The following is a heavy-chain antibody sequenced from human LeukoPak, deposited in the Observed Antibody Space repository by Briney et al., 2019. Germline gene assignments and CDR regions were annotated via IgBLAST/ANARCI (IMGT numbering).Heavy chain of an antibody. D-gene: IGHD3-22*01. J-gene: IGHJ3*02. CDR2: ISAYNGNT. CDR1: GYTFTSYG. V-gene: IGHV1-18*01. Sequence: GASVKVSCKASGYTFTSYGISWVRQAPGQGLEWMGWISAYNGNTNYAQKLQGRVTMTTDTSTSTAYMELRSLRSDDTAVYYCARGDSSGGTPPMDDAFDIWGQGTMVTVSS. CDR3: ARGDSSGGTPPMDDAFDI.